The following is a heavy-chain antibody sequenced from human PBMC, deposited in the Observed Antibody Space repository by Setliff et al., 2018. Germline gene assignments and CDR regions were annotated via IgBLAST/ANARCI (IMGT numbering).Heavy chain of an antibody. Sequence: SVKVSCKASGGTFSNYDISWVRQAPGQGLEWMGGIIPIFGTTNYAQRFQGRVTITTDESTSTVYMGLSSLRTEDTAVYYCARGYYDSYARYYVVGDYWGQGTPVTVSS. D-gene: IGHD3-22*01. J-gene: IGHJ4*02. CDR1: GGTFSNYD. CDR3: ARGYYDSYARYYVVGDY. V-gene: IGHV1-69*05. CDR2: IIPIFGTT.